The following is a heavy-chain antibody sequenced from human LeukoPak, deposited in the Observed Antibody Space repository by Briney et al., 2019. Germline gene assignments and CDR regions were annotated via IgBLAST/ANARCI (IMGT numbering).Heavy chain of an antibody. CDR2: INPSGGST. D-gene: IGHD2-2*01. CDR1: GYTFTSYY. J-gene: IGHJ5*02. CDR3: ARGTRAYNWFDP. V-gene: IGHV1-46*01. Sequence: ASVKVSCKASGYTFTSYYMHWVRQAPGQRLEWMEIINPSGGSTSYAQKFQGRVTMTRDTSTSTVYMELSSLRSEDTAVYYCARGTRAYNWFDPWGQGTLVTVSS.